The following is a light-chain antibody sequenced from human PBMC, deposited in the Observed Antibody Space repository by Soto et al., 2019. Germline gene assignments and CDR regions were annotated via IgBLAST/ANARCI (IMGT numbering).Light chain of an antibody. J-gene: IGLJ1*01. CDR2: EVS. CDR1: SSDVGGYNY. V-gene: IGLV2-14*01. Sequence: QSALTQPASVSGSPGQSITISCTGTSSDVGGYNYVSWYQQHPGKAPKLIIYEVSNRPSGVSNRFSGSKSGNTASLTISGLKAEDEADYYCSSYTSSSTQVFGTGTKLTVL. CDR3: SSYTSSSTQV.